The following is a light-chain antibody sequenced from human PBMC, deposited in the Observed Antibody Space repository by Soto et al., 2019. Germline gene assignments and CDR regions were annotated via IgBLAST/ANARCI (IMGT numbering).Light chain of an antibody. V-gene: IGKV3-20*01. CDR1: QSVPGGY. Sequence: EIVLMSFLGTPSLSPGERATLSCRASQSVPGGYVAWYRQKPGQAPRLLISGASNRATGVPDRFSGSGSGTDFTLTISRMEPEDFAVYYCQQYSSLPFTFGPGTKVDIK. CDR2: GAS. CDR3: QQYSSLPFT. J-gene: IGKJ3*01.